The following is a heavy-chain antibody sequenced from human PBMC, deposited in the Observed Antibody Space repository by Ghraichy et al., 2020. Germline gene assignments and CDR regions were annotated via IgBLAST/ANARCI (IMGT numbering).Heavy chain of an antibody. CDR1: GGTFSSYA. D-gene: IGHD3-22*01. CDR2: IIPIFGTA. Sequence: SVKVSCKASGGTFSSYAISWVRQAPGQGLEWMGGIIPIFGTANYAQKFQGRVTITADESTSTAYMELSSLRSEDTAVYYCARGGVKSITMIVVVSTYFDYWGQGTLVTVSS. V-gene: IGHV1-69*13. CDR3: ARGGVKSITMIVVVSTYFDY. J-gene: IGHJ4*02.